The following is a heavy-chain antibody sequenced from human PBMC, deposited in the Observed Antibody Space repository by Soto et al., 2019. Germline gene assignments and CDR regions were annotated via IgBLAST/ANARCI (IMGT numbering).Heavy chain of an antibody. Sequence: EVQLLESGGGLVQPGGSLRLSCAASGFTFSSYAMSWVRQAPGKGLEWVSAISGSGGSTYYADSMKGRFTISRDNSKNTLYLQMNSLRAEDTAVYYCAKAPGGYCSGGSCYDFDYWGQGTLVTVSS. J-gene: IGHJ4*02. V-gene: IGHV3-23*01. CDR2: ISGSGGST. CDR1: GFTFSSYA. D-gene: IGHD2-15*01. CDR3: AKAPGGYCSGGSCYDFDY.